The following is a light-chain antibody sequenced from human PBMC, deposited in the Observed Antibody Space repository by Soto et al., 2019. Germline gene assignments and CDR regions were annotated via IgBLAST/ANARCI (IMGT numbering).Light chain of an antibody. V-gene: IGKV4-1*01. CDR2: WAS. J-gene: IGKJ1*01. CDR1: QSVLYSSNNKNY. Sequence: DIVMTQSPDSLAVSLGERATINCKSSQSVLYSSNNKNYLTWYQQKPGQPPKLLIYWASTRESGVPDRFSGSGSGTDFTLPSSSLQAEDVAVYDCQQYYSTPWTFGQGTNVELK. CDR3: QQYYSTPWT.